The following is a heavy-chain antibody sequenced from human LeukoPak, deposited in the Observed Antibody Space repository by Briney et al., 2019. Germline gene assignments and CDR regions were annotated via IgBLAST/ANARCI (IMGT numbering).Heavy chain of an antibody. V-gene: IGHV3-7*01. CDR3: ARNSNEYYDFLTGYLHYYNYYYMGV. CDR1: GFTFSSYW. Sequence: GGSLRLPCAAAGFTFSSYWKSWGRQAAGKGLEWVANIKQDGRERYYGNSVKGRITICRANSKNTLFLQMKSLRAEDTAVYYCARNSNEYYDFLTGYLHYYNYYYMGVWGKGTTVTISS. J-gene: IGHJ6*03. D-gene: IGHD3-9*01. CDR2: IKQDGRER.